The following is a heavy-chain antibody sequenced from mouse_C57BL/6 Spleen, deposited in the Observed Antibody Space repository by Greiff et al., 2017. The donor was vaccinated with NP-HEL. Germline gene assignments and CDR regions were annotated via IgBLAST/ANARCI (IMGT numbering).Heavy chain of an antibody. J-gene: IGHJ2*01. V-gene: IGHV5-9*01. D-gene: IGHD6-1*01. Sequence: EVKLMESGGGLVKPGGSLKLSCAASGFTFSSYTMSWVRQTPEKRLEWVATISGGGGNTYYPDSVKGRFTISRDNAKNTLYLQMSSLRSEDTALYYCARQGHLYYFDYWGQGTTLTVSS. CDR3: ARQGHLYYFDY. CDR2: ISGGGGNT. CDR1: GFTFSSYT.